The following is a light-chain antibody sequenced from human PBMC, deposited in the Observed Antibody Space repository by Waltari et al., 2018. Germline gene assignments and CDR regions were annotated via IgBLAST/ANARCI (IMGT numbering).Light chain of an antibody. CDR2: WAS. Sequence: DIVMTQPPDSLPVSLGERATINCKSSQSVLYSSNNKNYLAWYQQRPGQPPKPLIYWASTRESGVPDRFSGSGSGTDFTLTISSLQAEDVAVYYCQQYYSSPITFGQGTRLEIK. CDR3: QQYYSSPIT. CDR1: QSVLYSSNNKNY. J-gene: IGKJ5*01. V-gene: IGKV4-1*01.